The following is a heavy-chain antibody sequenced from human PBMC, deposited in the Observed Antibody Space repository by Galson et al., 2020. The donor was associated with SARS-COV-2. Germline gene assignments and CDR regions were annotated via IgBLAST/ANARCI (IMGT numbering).Heavy chain of an antibody. CDR1: GFTFSDYY. Sequence: KIGESLKISCAASGFTFSDYYMSWVRQTPGKGLEWVSYIDSSSSYTNYADSVKGRFTISRDNAKNSLSLQMNSLRADDTAVYYCARGRIGAAAIFYYDYWGQGTLVTVSS. V-gene: IGHV3-11*05. J-gene: IGHJ4*02. CDR2: IDSSSSYT. CDR3: ARGRIGAAAIFYYDY. D-gene: IGHD2-2*01.